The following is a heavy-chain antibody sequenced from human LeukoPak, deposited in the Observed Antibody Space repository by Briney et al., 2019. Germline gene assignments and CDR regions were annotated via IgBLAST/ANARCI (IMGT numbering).Heavy chain of an antibody. Sequence: PGGSLRLSCAASGFTFSSYSMGWVRQAPGKGLEWVSYITSSSTTIYYADSVKGRFTISRDSAKNSLYLQMNSLRAEDTAVYYCAELGITMIGGVWGKGTTVTISS. CDR3: AELGITMIGGV. V-gene: IGHV3-48*01. J-gene: IGHJ6*04. CDR1: GFTFSSYS. D-gene: IGHD3-10*02. CDR2: ITSSSTTI.